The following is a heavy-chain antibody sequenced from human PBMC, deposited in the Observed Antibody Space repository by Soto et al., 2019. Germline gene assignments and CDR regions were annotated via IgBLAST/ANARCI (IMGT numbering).Heavy chain of an antibody. V-gene: IGHV3-23*01. CDR2: ISGSGGST. CDR3: AKDPGYYGSGSYYKQDNWFDP. CDR1: GFTFSSYA. J-gene: IGHJ5*02. Sequence: VQLLESGGGLVQPGGSLRLSCAASGFTFSSYAMSWVRQAPGKGLEWVSAISGSGGSTYYADSVKGRFTISRDNSKNTLYLQMNSLRAEDTAVYYCAKDPGYYGSGSYYKQDNWFDPWGQGTLVTVSS. D-gene: IGHD3-10*01.